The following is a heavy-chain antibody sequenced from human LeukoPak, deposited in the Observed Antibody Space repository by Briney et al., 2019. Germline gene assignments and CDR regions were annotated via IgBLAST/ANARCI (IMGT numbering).Heavy chain of an antibody. Sequence: PGGSLRLSCAASGFTFSRYSMNWVRQAPGKGLEWVSSISTSSSYIYYADSVKGRFTISRDNAKNSLFLQMNSLRAEDTAVYYCARGGDHPTFLFQYMDVWGKGTTVTVS. V-gene: IGHV3-21*06. CDR3: ARGGDHPTFLFQYMDV. J-gene: IGHJ6*03. CDR1: GFTFSRYS. CDR2: ISTSSSYI. D-gene: IGHD3-16*01.